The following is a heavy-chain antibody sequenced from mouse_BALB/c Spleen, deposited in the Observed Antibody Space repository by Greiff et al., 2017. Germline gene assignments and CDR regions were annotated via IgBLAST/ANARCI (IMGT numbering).Heavy chain of an antibody. CDR1: GFTFSSFG. Sequence: EVQVVESGGGLVQPGGSRKLSCAASGFTFSSFGMHWVRQAPEKGLEWVAYISSGSSTIYYADTVKGRFTISRDNPKNTLFLQMTSLRSEDTAMYYCARDGNYEYYAMDYWGQGTSVTVSS. V-gene: IGHV5-17*02. J-gene: IGHJ4*01. D-gene: IGHD2-1*01. CDR2: ISSGSSTI. CDR3: ARDGNYEYYAMDY.